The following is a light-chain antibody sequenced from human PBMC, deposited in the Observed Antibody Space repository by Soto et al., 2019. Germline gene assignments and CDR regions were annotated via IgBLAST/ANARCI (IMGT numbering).Light chain of an antibody. CDR1: QSVSNN. Sequence: EIVMTQSPATLSVSPGERATLTCRASQSVSNNLAWYQQKPGQAPRLLIYGASTRATGISARFSGSGSGTEFTLTISSLQSEDFAVYYCQQYNNWPLTFGGGTKVEIK. V-gene: IGKV3-15*01. J-gene: IGKJ4*01. CDR3: QQYNNWPLT. CDR2: GAS.